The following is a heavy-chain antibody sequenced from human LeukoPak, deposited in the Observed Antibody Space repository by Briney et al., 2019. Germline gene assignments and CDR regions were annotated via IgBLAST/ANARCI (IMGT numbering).Heavy chain of an antibody. CDR1: GGSVSSGDYY. J-gene: IGHJ6*04. V-gene: IGHV4-30-4*01. D-gene: IGHD1-1*01. CDR3: ARDRYKNYYGMDV. Sequence: PSQTLSLTCTVSGGSVSSGDYYWSWIRQPPGKGLEWIGSIYYSGSTYYNPSLKSRVTISVDTSKNQFSLNLRSVTAADTAVYYCARDRYKNYYGMDVWGKGTTATVSS. CDR2: IYYSGST.